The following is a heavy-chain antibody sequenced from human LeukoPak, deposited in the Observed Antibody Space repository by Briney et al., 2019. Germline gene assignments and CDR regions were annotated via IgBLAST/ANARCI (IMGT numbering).Heavy chain of an antibody. CDR2: INHSGST. Sequence: PSETLSLTCAVYGGSFSGYYWSWIRQPPGKGLEWIGEINHSGSTNYNPSLKSRVTISVDTSKNQFSLRLSSATAADTAVYYCARAQGYCSGGSCYQIDYWGQGTLVTVSS. CDR1: GGSFSGYY. CDR3: ARAQGYCSGGSCYQIDY. D-gene: IGHD2-15*01. V-gene: IGHV4-34*01. J-gene: IGHJ4*02.